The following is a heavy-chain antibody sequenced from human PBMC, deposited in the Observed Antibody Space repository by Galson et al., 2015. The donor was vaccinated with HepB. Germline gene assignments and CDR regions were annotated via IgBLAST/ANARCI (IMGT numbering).Heavy chain of an antibody. V-gene: IGHV3-53*01. J-gene: IGHJ4*02. CDR3: ARGQWGSSSRPNMFDY. D-gene: IGHD6-13*01. CDR1: GFTVSSNF. CDR2: IYTGGSA. Sequence: SLRLSCAASGFTVSSNFINWVRQAPGKGLEWVSVIYTGGSAYYADSVKGRFTISRDISKNTVYLQMNGLRGEDTAVYFCARGQWGSSSRPNMFDYWGQGTLVTVSS.